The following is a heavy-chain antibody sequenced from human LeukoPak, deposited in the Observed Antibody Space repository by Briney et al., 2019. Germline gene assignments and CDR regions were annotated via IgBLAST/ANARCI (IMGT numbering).Heavy chain of an antibody. J-gene: IGHJ4*02. CDR2: ISGSGGST. Sequence: GGSLRLSCAASGFTLSSYAMSWVRQAPGKGLEWVSAISGSGGSTYYADSVKGRFTISRDNSKNTLYLQMNSLRAEDTAVYYCAKVQVEWFGEIFPQYFDYWGQGTLVTVSS. D-gene: IGHD3-10*01. V-gene: IGHV3-23*01. CDR3: AKVQVEWFGEIFPQYFDY. CDR1: GFTLSSYA.